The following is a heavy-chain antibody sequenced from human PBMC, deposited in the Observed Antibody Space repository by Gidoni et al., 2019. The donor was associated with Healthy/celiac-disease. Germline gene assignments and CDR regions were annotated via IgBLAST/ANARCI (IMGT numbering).Heavy chain of an antibody. J-gene: IGHJ4*02. Sequence: QVQLQESGPGLVKPSETLSLTCTVSGGSISSYYWSWIRQPPGKGLEWIGYIYYRGSTNYNPSLKSRVTISVDTSKNQFSLKLSSVTAADTAVYYCAGYSGYSSSWYTAGFDYWGQGTLVTVSS. CDR2: IYYRGST. CDR3: AGYSGYSSSWYTAGFDY. CDR1: GGSISSYY. D-gene: IGHD6-13*01. V-gene: IGHV4-59*01.